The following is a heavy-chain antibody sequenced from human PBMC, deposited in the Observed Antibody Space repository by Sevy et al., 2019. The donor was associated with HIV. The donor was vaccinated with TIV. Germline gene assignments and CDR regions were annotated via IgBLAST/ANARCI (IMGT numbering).Heavy chain of an antibody. D-gene: IGHD6-13*01. J-gene: IGHJ4*02. CDR2: IYHSGST. Sequence: SETLSLTCTVSGDSLSSNDYYWAWIRQPPGKGLDWIGSIYHSGSTYYNPSLKSRVTISVDTSKNQFSLKLRSVTAADTAVYYCAREGPRIAQFDYWGQGTLVTVSS. CDR3: AREGPRIAQFDY. V-gene: IGHV4-39*02. CDR1: GDSLSSNDYY.